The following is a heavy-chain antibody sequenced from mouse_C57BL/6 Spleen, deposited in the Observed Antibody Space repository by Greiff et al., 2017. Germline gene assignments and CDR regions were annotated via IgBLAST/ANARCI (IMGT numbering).Heavy chain of an antibody. Sequence: VKQSCKASGYTFTSYWMHWVKQRPIQGLEWIGNIDPSDSETHYNQKFKDKATLTVDKSSSTAYMQLSSLTSEDSAVYYCAAYDYGDYWGQGTTLTVSS. CDR1: GYTFTSYW. CDR3: AAYDYGDY. CDR2: IDPSDSET. D-gene: IGHD2-4*01. J-gene: IGHJ2*01. V-gene: IGHV1-52*01.